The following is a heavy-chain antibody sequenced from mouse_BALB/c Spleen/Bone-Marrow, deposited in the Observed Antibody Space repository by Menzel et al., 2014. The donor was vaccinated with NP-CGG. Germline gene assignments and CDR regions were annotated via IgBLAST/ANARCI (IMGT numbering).Heavy chain of an antibody. V-gene: IGHV3-2*02. CDR3: ARDYYGSSYFDY. CDR1: GYSITSDYA. D-gene: IGHD1-1*01. CDR2: INYSGST. Sequence: EVKLMESGPGLVKPSQSLSLTCTVTGYSITSDYAWNWIRQFPGNKLEWMGYINYSGSTSYNPSLKSRISITRDTSENQFFLQVNSVTTEDTATYYCARDYYGSSYFDYWGQGTTLTVSS. J-gene: IGHJ2*01.